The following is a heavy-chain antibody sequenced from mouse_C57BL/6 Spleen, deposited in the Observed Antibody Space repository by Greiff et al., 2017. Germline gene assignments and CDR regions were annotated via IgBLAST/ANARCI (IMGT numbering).Heavy chain of an antibody. CDR3: ARTRLPYAMDY. D-gene: IGHD6-2*01. Sequence: VQLQQPGAELVKPGASVKLSCKASGYTFTSYWMQWVKQRPGQGLEWIGEIDPSDSYTNYNQKFKGKATLTVDTSSSTAYMQLSSLTSEDSAVYYCARTRLPYAMDYWGQGTSVTVSS. CDR1: GYTFTSYW. V-gene: IGHV1-50*01. CDR2: IDPSDSYT. J-gene: IGHJ4*01.